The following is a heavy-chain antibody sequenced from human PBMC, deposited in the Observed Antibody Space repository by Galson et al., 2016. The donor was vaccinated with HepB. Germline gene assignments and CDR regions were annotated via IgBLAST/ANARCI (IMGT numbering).Heavy chain of an antibody. CDR3: AKADWTDDVFDV. D-gene: IGHD3/OR15-3a*01. CDR2: ISGNGGTT. Sequence: SLRLSCAAPGITFRNFAMSWVRQAPGKGLEWVSTISGNGGTTHYADSVKGRFTISRDNSKNTMYLQMNSLRAEDTAVYFCAKADWTDDVFDVWGQGTMVTVSS. J-gene: IGHJ3*01. V-gene: IGHV3-23*01. CDR1: GITFRNFA.